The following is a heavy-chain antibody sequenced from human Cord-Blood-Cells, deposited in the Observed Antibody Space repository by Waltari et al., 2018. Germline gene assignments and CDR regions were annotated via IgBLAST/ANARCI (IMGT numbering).Heavy chain of an antibody. D-gene: IGHD6-13*01. V-gene: IGHV3-30*18. Sequence: QVQLVESGGGVVQPGRSLRLSCAASGFTFSSHGMHWVRQAPGKGLEWVAVISYDGSNKYYADSVKGRFTISRDNSKNTLYLQMNSLRAEDTAVYYCAKSQLYYFDYWGQGTLVTVSS. CDR1: GFTFSSHG. J-gene: IGHJ4*02. CDR3: AKSQLYYFDY. CDR2: ISYDGSNK.